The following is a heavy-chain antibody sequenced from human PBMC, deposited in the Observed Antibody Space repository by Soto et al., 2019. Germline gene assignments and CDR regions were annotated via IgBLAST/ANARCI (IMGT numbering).Heavy chain of an antibody. D-gene: IGHD3-10*02. CDR3: ARVDHRGYFSVLTDF. Sequence: SETLSLTCTVSGGSISSYYWSWIRQPPGKGLEWIGEINHSGSTNYNPSLKSRVTISVDTSKNQFSLSLSSLTAADTAVYYCARVDHRGYFSVLTDFWGQGILVTVSS. CDR1: GGSISSYY. CDR2: INHSGST. V-gene: IGHV4-34*01. J-gene: IGHJ4*02.